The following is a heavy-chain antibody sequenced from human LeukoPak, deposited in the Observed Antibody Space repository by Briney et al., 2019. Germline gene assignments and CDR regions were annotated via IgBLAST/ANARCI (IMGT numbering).Heavy chain of an antibody. CDR1: GGSISSYY. J-gene: IGHJ4*02. CDR2: IYYSGST. CDR3: ARDSFSSGWGPFDY. V-gene: IGHV4-59*01. D-gene: IGHD6-19*01. Sequence: SETLSLTCTVSGGSISSYYWSWIRQPPGKGLEWIGYIYYSGSTNYNPSLKSRVTISVDTSKNQFPLKLSSVTAADTAVYYCARDSFSSGWGPFDYWGQGTLVTVSS.